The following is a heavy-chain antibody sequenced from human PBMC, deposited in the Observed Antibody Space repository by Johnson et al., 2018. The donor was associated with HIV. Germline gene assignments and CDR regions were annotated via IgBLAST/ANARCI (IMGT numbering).Heavy chain of an antibody. J-gene: IGHJ3*02. V-gene: IGHV3-9*01. CDR3: AKDGGGGYDRAFDI. D-gene: IGHD5-12*01. Sequence: VQLVESGGGVVRPGGSLRLSCAASGFTFDDYGMHWVRQAPGKGLEWVSGISWNSGSIGYADSVKGRFTISRDNSKNPLYLQMNSLRAEDTAVYYCAKDGGGGYDRAFDIWDQGTMGTVSS. CDR1: GFTFDDYG. CDR2: ISWNSGSI.